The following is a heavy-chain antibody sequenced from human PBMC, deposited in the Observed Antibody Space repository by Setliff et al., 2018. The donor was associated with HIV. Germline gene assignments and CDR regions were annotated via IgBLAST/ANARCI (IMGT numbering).Heavy chain of an antibody. CDR3: ARVKSIKTTLVRLWPRFDL. J-gene: IGHJ5*02. CDR2: IDDSGSI. CDR1: GGSISSHY. D-gene: IGHD3-10*01. V-gene: IGHV4-34*01. Sequence: SETLSLTCTVSGGSISSHYWSWIRQPPGKGLEWIGEIDDSGSIIYNPSLQSRVTMSVDTSKNQFSLKVRSLTAADTGLYYCARVKSIKTTLVRLWPRFDLWGQGTQVTVSS.